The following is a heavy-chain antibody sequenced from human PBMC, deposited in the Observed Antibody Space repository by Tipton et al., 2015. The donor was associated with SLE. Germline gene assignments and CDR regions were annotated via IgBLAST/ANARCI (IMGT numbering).Heavy chain of an antibody. CDR2: IYPGDSDI. CDR3: AAASRYNGKWYGLGSVDY. CDR1: GFSFSNYFAGYW. D-gene: IGHD1-1*01. Sequence: QSGPEVKPPGESLSISCKGSGFSFSNYFAGYWIAWVRQTPGKALELMAMIYPGDSDIKYGPSFQGQVTISVDNSVSTAYLHWSSLKASDTAMYYCAAASRYNGKWYGLGSVDYWGQGALVTVSS. J-gene: IGHJ4*02. V-gene: IGHV5-51*03.